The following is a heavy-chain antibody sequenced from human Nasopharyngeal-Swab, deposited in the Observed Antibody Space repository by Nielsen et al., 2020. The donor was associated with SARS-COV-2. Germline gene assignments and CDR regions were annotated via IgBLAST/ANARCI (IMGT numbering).Heavy chain of an antibody. Sequence: GESLKISCAASGFTFSDYYMSWIRQAPGKGLEWVSYISSSGSTIYYADSLKGRFAISRDNAKNSLYLQMNSLRAEDTAVYYCASAIVVVGYGMDVWGQGTTVTVSS. CDR1: GFTFSDYY. V-gene: IGHV3-11*04. D-gene: IGHD2-2*01. CDR2: ISSSGSTI. CDR3: ASAIVVVGYGMDV. J-gene: IGHJ6*02.